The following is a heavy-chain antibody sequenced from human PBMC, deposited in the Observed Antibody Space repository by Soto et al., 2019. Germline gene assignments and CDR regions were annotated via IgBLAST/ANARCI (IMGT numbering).Heavy chain of an antibody. V-gene: IGHV1-18*01. CDR2: ISAYNGNT. D-gene: IGHD2-2*02. CDR3: ARDGRCSSTSCYTWVSYYGMDV. J-gene: IGHJ6*02. CDR1: GYTFTSYG. Sequence: QVQLVQSGAEVKKPGASVKVSCKASGYTFTSYGISWVRQAPGQGLEWMGWISAYNGNTNYAQKLQGRVTMTTDTSTSTAYMELRSLRSDDTAVYYCARDGRCSSTSCYTWVSYYGMDVWGQGTTVTVSS.